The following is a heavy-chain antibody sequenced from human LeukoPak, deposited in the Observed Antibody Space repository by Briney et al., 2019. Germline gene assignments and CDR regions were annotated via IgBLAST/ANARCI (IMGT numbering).Heavy chain of an antibody. J-gene: IGHJ4*02. CDR1: GGTLADYY. Sequence: SSETLSFTCAVYGGTLADYYWSWIRQSPGQGLEWIGEINQRGSANYNPSLKSRFTISVDTSRNQFSLKVHSVTAADTAVYYCAKGPRWEELEGVWGQGTQVTVSS. V-gene: IGHV4-34*01. CDR3: AKGPRWEELEGV. CDR2: INQRGSA. D-gene: IGHD1-26*01.